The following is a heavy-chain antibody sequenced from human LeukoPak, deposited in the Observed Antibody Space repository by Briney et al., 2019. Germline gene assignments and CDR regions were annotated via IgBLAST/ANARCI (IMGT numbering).Heavy chain of an antibody. CDR3: ARETILAVAGDF. J-gene: IGHJ4*02. CDR2: IKEDGTEK. V-gene: IGHV3-7*01. Sequence: GGSLRLSCAASEFSFSTYWMSWVRQAPGKGLEWVANIKEDGTEKYYVGSVKGRFTISRDNAKKSLYLQMNSLRADVTAVYYCARETILAVAGDFWGQGTLVTVSS. D-gene: IGHD6-19*01. CDR1: EFSFSTYW.